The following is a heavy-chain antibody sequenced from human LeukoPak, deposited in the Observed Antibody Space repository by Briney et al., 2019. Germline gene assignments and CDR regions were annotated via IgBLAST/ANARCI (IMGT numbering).Heavy chain of an antibody. D-gene: IGHD2-15*01. CDR3: ACYGIAPPY. CDR2: INNDGSST. J-gene: IGHJ4*02. V-gene: IGHV3-74*01. Sequence: GGALRLSCAASGFTFSSYWMHWVRQAPGKGLVWVSHINNDGSSTSYADSVKGRFTISRDNAKNTLYLQMNSLRTEDTAVYYCACYGIAPPYWGQGTLVTVSS. CDR1: GFTFSSYW.